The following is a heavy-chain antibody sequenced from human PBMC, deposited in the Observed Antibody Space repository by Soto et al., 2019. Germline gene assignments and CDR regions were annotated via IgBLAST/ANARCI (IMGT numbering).Heavy chain of an antibody. CDR2: ISYDGSNK. CDR3: AKDSATAGFDY. CDR1: GFTFSNYG. D-gene: IGHD6-13*01. J-gene: IGHJ4*02. Sequence: QVQLVESGGGVVQPGRSLRLSCAASGFTFSNYGMHWVRQAPGKGLEWVAVISYDGSNKYYADSVKGRFTISRDNSKNTLYLQMNRLRAEDTAVYYCAKDSATAGFDYWGQGTLVTVSS. V-gene: IGHV3-30*18.